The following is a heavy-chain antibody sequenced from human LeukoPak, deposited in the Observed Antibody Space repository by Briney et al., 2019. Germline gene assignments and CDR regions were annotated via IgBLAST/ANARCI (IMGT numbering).Heavy chain of an antibody. J-gene: IGHJ5*02. CDR1: GYIFTDYY. CDR2: INPNSGGT. D-gene: IGHD3-3*01. Sequence: ASVKVSCKASGYIFTDYYMHWVRQAPGQGLEWMGWINPNSGGTNYAQKFQGWVTVTRDTSISTAYMELSRLRSEDTAVYYCARGQQGGFTYDFWSGYSNWFDPWGQGTLVTVSS. CDR3: ARGQQGGFTYDFWSGYSNWFDP. V-gene: IGHV1-2*04.